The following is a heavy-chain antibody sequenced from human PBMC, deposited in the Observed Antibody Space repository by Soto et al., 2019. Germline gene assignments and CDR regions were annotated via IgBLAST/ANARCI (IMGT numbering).Heavy chain of an antibody. V-gene: IGHV3-21*01. J-gene: IGHJ4*01. CDR2: ISSHSNYK. CDR3: VRAHPNDSSGYSFFN. Sequence: LXLSCDPSGFTFYCYILYWFRQAPVKGLEWVASISSHSNYKHYADSVKGRFTISRDNAKNSLFLQMDSLRVEDTAVYYCVRAHPNDSSGYSFFNWGQGTLVTVSS. CDR1: GFTFYCYI. D-gene: IGHD3-22*01.